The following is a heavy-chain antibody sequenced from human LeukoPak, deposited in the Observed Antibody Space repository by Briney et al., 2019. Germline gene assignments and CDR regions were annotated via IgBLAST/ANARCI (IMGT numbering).Heavy chain of an antibody. V-gene: IGHV4-59*01. CDR2: IYYSGST. J-gene: IGHJ6*02. CDR1: GGSISSYY. Sequence: SETLSLTCTVSGGSISSYYWSWIRQPPGKGLEWIGYIYYSGSTNYNPSLKSRVTISVDTSKNQFSLKLSSVTAADTAVYYCTRDSGYYYGMDVWGQGTTVTVSS. CDR3: TRDSGYYYGMDV.